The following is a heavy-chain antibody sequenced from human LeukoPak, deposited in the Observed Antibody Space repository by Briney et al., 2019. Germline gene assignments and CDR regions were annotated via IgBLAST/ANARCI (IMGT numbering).Heavy chain of an antibody. J-gene: IGHJ4*02. Sequence: GESLRLSCAASGFTFSDYYMSWIRQAPGKGLEWVSYISSSGSTIYYADSVKGRFTISRDNAKNSLYLQMNSLRAEDTAVYYCARDPPTTYDFWSGYSRFDYWGQGTLVTVSS. CDR2: ISSSGSTI. CDR3: ARDPPTTYDFWSGYSRFDY. D-gene: IGHD3-3*01. CDR1: GFTFSDYY. V-gene: IGHV3-11*04.